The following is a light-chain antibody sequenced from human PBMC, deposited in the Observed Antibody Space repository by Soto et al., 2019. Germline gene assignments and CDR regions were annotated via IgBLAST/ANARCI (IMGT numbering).Light chain of an antibody. Sequence: IQMTQSPSTLSASEGDRVTITCRASRSITTWLAWYQQKPGRAPNLLIFDGSSLKSGVPSRFSGSGSGTEFTLTISSLQPDDFATYYCQQYNDYSPRTFGQGTKADIK. J-gene: IGKJ1*01. CDR1: RSITTW. CDR3: QQYNDYSPRT. CDR2: DGS. V-gene: IGKV1-5*01.